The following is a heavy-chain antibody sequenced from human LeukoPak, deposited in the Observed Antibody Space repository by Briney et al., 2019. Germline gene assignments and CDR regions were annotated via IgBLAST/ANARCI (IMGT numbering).Heavy chain of an antibody. CDR3: ASADGNWFDP. Sequence: SETLSLTRTVSGYSISSGYYWGWIRQPPGKGLEWIGSIYHSGSTYYNPSLKSRVTISVDTSKNQFSLKLSSVTAADTAVYYCASADGNWFDPWGQGTLVTVSS. V-gene: IGHV4-38-2*02. CDR1: GYSISSGYY. D-gene: IGHD4-17*01. J-gene: IGHJ5*02. CDR2: IYHSGST.